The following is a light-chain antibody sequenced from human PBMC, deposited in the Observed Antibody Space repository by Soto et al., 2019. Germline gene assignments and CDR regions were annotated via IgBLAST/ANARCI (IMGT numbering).Light chain of an antibody. V-gene: IGKV3-20*01. J-gene: IGKJ1*01. CDR1: QSVSSSH. Sequence: EIVLPQSPGTLSLSPGERATLSCRASQSVSSSHLAWYQQKPGQAPRLLIYSASSRATGIPDRFSGSGSGTDFTPTISRLEPEDFAVYYCQRYGGFGQGTKVDIK. CDR2: SAS. CDR3: QRYGG.